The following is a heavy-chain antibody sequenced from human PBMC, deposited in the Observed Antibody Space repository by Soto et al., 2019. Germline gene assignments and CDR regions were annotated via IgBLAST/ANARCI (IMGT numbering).Heavy chain of an antibody. CDR1: GGTFSSYA. CDR2: IIPIFGTA. CDR3: ARRPSSIAARSMALNCYGMVV. Sequence: SVKVSCKASGGTFSSYAISWVRQAPGQGLEWMGGIIPIFGTANYAQKFQGRVTITADESTSTAYMELSSLRSEGTAVYYCARRPSSIAARSMALNCYGMVVWGQGTTVTVSS. V-gene: IGHV1-69*13. D-gene: IGHD6-6*01. J-gene: IGHJ6*02.